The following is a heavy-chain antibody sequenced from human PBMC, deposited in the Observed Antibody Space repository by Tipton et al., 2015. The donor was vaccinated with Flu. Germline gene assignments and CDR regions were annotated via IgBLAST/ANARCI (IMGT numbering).Heavy chain of an antibody. J-gene: IGHJ4*02. CDR2: IWFDGSNK. V-gene: IGHV3-33*01. D-gene: IGHD3-3*01. CDR3: ARDWGTTIFGVVEGVGFDH. CDR1: GFTFSSYA. Sequence: QVQLVQSGGGVVQPEKSLRLSCAPSGFTFSSYAMHWVRQAPGKGLDWVAVIWFDGSNKYYADSVNGRFTISRDNSQNTLYLQMNSLTVEDTAVYYCARDWGTTIFGVVEGVGFDHWGQGTLVTVSS.